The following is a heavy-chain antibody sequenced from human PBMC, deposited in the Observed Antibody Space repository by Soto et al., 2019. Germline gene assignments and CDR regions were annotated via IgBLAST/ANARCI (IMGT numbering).Heavy chain of an antibody. CDR2: INPANGNT. CDR3: ARSKYDYGYYYYGMDV. CDR1: GYTFTNYA. V-gene: IGHV1-3*01. J-gene: IGHJ6*02. Sequence: GASVKVSCKASGYTFTNYAIHWVRLAPGQRLEWMGWINPANGNTKYSQKFQGRVTITRDTSANTAYMELSSLRSEDTAVYYCARSKYDYGYYYYGMDVWGQGTTVTVS. D-gene: IGHD3-16*01.